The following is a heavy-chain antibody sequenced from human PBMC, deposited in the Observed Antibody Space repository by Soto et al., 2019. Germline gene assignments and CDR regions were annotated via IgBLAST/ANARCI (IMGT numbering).Heavy chain of an antibody. CDR1: GFTFSSYS. J-gene: IGHJ3*02. V-gene: IGHV3-21*01. CDR3: AGIQGGYDDFYI. Sequence: EVQLVESGGGLVKPGGSLRLSCAASGFTFSSYSMNWVRQAPGKGLEWVSSISSGGGSIYSAVSVKGRFTISRDNAKHSLYLQMSSLGAEDTAVYYAAGIQGGYDDFYIWGQGTMVTVSS. CDR2: ISSGGGSI. D-gene: IGHD1-20*01.